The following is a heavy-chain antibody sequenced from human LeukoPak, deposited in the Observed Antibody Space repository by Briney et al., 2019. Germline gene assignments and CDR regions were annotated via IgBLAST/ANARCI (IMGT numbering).Heavy chain of an antibody. V-gene: IGHV1-2*02. CDR3: ARDHADYDFWSGYLHFDY. J-gene: IGHJ4*02. D-gene: IGHD3-3*01. CDR1: GYTFTGYY. CDR2: INPNSGGT. Sequence: ASVKVSRKASGYTFTGYYMHWVRQAPGQGLEWMGWINPNSGGTNYAQKFQGRVTMTRDTSISTAYMELSRLRSDDTAVYYCARDHADYDFWSGYLHFDYWGQGTLVTVSS.